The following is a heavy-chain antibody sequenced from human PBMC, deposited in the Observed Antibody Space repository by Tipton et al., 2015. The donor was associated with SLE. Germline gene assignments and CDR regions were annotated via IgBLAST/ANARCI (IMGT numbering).Heavy chain of an antibody. CDR1: GDSISNYY. CDR3: ARFAYCGANCFYHFDQ. Sequence: TLSLTCTVSGDSISNYYWSWIRQSAGKGLEWMGRFYPGGTTNYNPSLKSRVTISIDTSKNQFSLKLSSVTAADTAVYYCARFAYCGANCFYHFDQWGQGNLVTVSS. V-gene: IGHV4-4*07. D-gene: IGHD2-21*01. CDR2: FYPGGTT. J-gene: IGHJ4*02.